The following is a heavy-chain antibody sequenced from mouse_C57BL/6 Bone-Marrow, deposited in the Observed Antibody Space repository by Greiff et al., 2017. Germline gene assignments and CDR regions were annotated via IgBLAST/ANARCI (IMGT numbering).Heavy chain of an antibody. CDR2: IYPGGGYT. D-gene: IGHD2-3*01. J-gene: IGHJ1*03. CDR1: GYTFTNYW. CDR3: ARSDGYHAGWYFDV. Sequence: QVQLKESGAELVRPGTSVKMSCKASGYTFTNYWIGWAQQRPGHGLEWIGDIYPGGGYTNYNEKFKGKATLTADKSSRTAYMQCSSLTSEDSAIYYCARSDGYHAGWYFDVWGTGTTVTVSS. V-gene: IGHV1-63*01.